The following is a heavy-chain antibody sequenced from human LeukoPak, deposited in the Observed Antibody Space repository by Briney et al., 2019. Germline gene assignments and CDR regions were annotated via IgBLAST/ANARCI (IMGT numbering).Heavy chain of an antibody. V-gene: IGHV4-59*12. CDR2: IYYSGST. CDR3: ARTYYDSSGSRIFFDY. J-gene: IGHJ4*02. Sequence: SETLSLTCTVSGGSISNYYWSWIRQPPGKGLEWIGYIYYSGSTNYNPSLKSRVTISVDTSKNQFSLKLSSVTAADTAVYYCARTYYDSSGSRIFFDYWGQGTLVTVSS. D-gene: IGHD3-22*01. CDR1: GGSISNYY.